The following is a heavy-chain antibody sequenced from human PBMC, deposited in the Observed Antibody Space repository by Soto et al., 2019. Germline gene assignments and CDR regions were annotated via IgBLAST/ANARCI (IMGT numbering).Heavy chain of an antibody. V-gene: IGHV1-69*06. CDR1: GGTFSSYA. CDR2: IIPIFGTA. Sequence: VASVKVSCKASGGTFSSYAISWVRQAPGQGLEWMGGIIPIFGTANYAQKFQGRVTITADKSTSTAYMELSSLRSEDTAVYYCARAALDIVVVPAAPGPLDYWGQGTLVTVSS. CDR3: ARAALDIVVVPAAPGPLDY. J-gene: IGHJ4*02. D-gene: IGHD2-2*03.